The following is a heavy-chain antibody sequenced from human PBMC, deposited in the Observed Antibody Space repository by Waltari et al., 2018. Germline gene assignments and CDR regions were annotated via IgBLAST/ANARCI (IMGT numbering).Heavy chain of an antibody. J-gene: IGHJ4*02. CDR2: ISYDGSNK. D-gene: IGHD5-12*01. Sequence: QVQLVESGGGVVQPGRSLRLSCAASGFTFRSYARHWVRQAPGKGLEWVAVISYDGSNKYYADSVKGRFTISRDNSKNTLYLQMNSLRAEDTAVYYCATYSGYDYGGLGYWGQGTLVTVSS. CDR3: ATYSGYDYGGLGY. CDR1: GFTFRSYA. V-gene: IGHV3-30-3*01.